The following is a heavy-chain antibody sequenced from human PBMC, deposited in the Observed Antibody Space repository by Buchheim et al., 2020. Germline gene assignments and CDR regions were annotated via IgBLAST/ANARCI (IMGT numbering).Heavy chain of an antibody. V-gene: IGHV3-30*18. CDR3: AKDIDHYYDTNGPESYGMDV. Sequence: VQLLESGGGVVQPGRSLRLSCAASGFTFNNYAMHWVCQAPGKGLKWVALISNDGSEKYYADSAKGRFTISRDNSKNTLFLQMDSLRVEDTAVYYCAKDIDHYYDTNGPESYGMDVWGQGTT. CDR2: ISNDGSEK. D-gene: IGHD3-22*01. J-gene: IGHJ6*02. CDR1: GFTFNNYA.